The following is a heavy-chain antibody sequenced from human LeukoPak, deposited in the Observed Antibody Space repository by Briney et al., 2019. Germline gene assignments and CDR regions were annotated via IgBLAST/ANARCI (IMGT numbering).Heavy chain of an antibody. Sequence: GESLKISCKASGYNFADYWIGWVRQTPGKGLEWMGIIFPDDSDTKNSPSFEGQVTISVDGSTSTAYLQWSSLKASDTAVYYCARRLRAVSNTMIWGPADAFDIWGQGTTVIVSS. J-gene: IGHJ3*02. V-gene: IGHV5-51*01. CDR3: ARRLRAVSNTMIWGPADAFDI. CDR1: GYNFADYW. D-gene: IGHD3-22*01. CDR2: IFPDDSDT.